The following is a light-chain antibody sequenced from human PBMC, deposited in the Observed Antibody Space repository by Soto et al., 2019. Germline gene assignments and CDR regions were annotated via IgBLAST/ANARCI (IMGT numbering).Light chain of an antibody. V-gene: IGKV3-20*01. CDR1: QSFNSIY. J-gene: IGKJ1*01. CDR3: HQYDSWT. CDR2: GAS. Sequence: EIVLTQSPCTLSLSPGERATLSGRASQSFNSIYLAWYQQKPGQAPRLLIYGASSRATGIPDRFSGSGSGTDFTLTISRLGPEDFAVYYCHQYDSWTFGQGTKVDSK.